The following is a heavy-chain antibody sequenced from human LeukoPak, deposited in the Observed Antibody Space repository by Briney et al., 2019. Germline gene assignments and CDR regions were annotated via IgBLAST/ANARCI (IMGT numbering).Heavy chain of an antibody. D-gene: IGHD1-7*01. Sequence: GESLKISFKGSGXRFNAYWIAWVRQMPGKGLEWMGIIYPDDSDTRYSPSFQGQVTISADKSISTAYLQWSSLKASGTAMYYCARTYNWNYVKDYWGQGTLVTVSS. J-gene: IGHJ4*02. V-gene: IGHV5-51*01. CDR1: GXRFNAYW. CDR2: IYPDDSDT. CDR3: ARTYNWNYVKDY.